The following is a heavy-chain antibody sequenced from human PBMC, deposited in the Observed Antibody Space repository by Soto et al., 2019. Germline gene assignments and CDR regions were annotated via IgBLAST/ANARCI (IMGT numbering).Heavy chain of an antibody. J-gene: IGHJ4*02. CDR2: ISWNSSTI. Sequence: GGSLRLSCAASGFTFDDHAMHWVRHAPGKGLEWVSGISWNSSTIGYADSVKGRFTISRDNAKNSLYLQMNSLRAEDTALYYCAKEGLGYCSSGVCSKFDSWGQGTLVTVSS. CDR3: AKEGLGYCSSGVCSKFDS. D-gene: IGHD2-8*01. V-gene: IGHV3-9*01. CDR1: GFTFDDHA.